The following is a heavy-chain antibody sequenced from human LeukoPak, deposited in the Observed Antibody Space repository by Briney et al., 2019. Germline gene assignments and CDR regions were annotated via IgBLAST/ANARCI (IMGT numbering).Heavy chain of an antibody. J-gene: IGHJ4*02. CDR2: IYYSGST. V-gene: IGHV4-59*08. CDR3: ARHQGPRYYYDSSGYQPFDY. Sequence: SETLSLTCTVSGGSISGYYWSWIRQPPGKGLEWIGYIYYSGSTNYNPSLKSRVTISVDTSKNQFSLKLSSVTAADTAVYYCARHQGPRYYYDSSGYQPFDYWGQGTLVTVSS. D-gene: IGHD3-22*01. CDR1: GGSISGYY.